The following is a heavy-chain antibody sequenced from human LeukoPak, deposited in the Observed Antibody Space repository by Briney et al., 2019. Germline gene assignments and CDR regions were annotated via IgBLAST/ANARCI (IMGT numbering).Heavy chain of an antibody. J-gene: IGHJ4*02. CDR3: ARPDPGYFDY. CDR2: ISYDGSNK. CDR1: GFTFSSYA. V-gene: IGHV3-30-3*01. Sequence: GRSLRLSCAASGFTFSSYAMHWVRQAPGKGLEWVAVISYDGSNKYYADSVKGRFTISRDNSRNTLYLQMNSLRAEDTAVYYCARPDPGYFDYWGQGTLVTVSS.